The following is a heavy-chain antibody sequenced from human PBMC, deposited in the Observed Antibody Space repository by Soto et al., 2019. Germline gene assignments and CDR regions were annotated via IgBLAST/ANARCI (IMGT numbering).Heavy chain of an antibody. V-gene: IGHV3-30*18. CDR1: GFLLSSCG. Sequence: GGAPILSCSSSGFLLSSCGMHSVREAAGTGLEWVAVVPYDGSNKYYADSVKGRFTISRDNSKNTVYLQMNRLRAEDTALYYCVKLPVTTASYYYFGMDVWGQGNTVTVSS. J-gene: IGHJ6*02. CDR3: VKLPVTTASYYYFGMDV. CDR2: VPYDGSNK. D-gene: IGHD4-4*01.